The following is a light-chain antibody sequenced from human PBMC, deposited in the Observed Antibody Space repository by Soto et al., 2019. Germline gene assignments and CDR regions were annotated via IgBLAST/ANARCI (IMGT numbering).Light chain of an antibody. CDR3: QQYNSYPGT. V-gene: IGKV3-20*01. J-gene: IGKJ1*01. Sequence: ESILTQSPGTLSLSPGERVTLSCRASQSVTSRYLAWYQQKPGQVPRLLIHGASSRAPGIPDRFSGSGSGTDFTLTISSLQSDDFATYYCQQYNSYPGTFGQGTKVDI. CDR1: QSVTSRY. CDR2: GAS.